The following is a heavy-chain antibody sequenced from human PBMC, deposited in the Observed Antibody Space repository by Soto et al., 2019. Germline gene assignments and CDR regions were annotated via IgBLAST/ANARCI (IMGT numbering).Heavy chain of an antibody. D-gene: IGHD6-19*01. V-gene: IGHV1-18*01. CDR3: ARIAVIGGRFFDY. J-gene: IGHJ4*02. Sequence: QVHLVQSGADVKIPGASVKVSCKASGYTFTSYGITWVRQAPGQGLEWMGWISAYNGNTNYAQKLQGRVTLTTDTSTGTAYVELRSLRSDDTALYYCARIAVIGGRFFDYWGQGTLVTVSS. CDR2: ISAYNGNT. CDR1: GYTFTSYG.